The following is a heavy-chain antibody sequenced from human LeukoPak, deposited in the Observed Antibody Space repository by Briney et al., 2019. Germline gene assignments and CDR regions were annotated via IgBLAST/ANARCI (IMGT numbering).Heavy chain of an antibody. CDR1: GGTFSSYA. D-gene: IGHD2-15*01. Sequence: ASVKVSCKASGGTFSSYAISWVRQAPGQGLGWMGGIIPIFGTANYAQKFQGRVTITADESTSTAYMELSSLRSEDTAVYYCARPRTRYCSGGSCYAVPYNWFDPWGQGTLVTVSS. J-gene: IGHJ5*02. V-gene: IGHV1-69*13. CDR3: ARPRTRYCSGGSCYAVPYNWFDP. CDR2: IIPIFGTA.